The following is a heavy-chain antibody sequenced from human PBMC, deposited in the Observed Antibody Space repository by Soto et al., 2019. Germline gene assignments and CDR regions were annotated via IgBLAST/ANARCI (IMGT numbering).Heavy chain of an antibody. CDR3: ATPAYDY. J-gene: IGHJ4*02. D-gene: IGHD3-16*01. Sequence: GGSLRLSCAASGFIFITSGSAFIRYAMTWVRQTPGKALEWVSSISGSGVRTYYSDSVRGRFTISRDNSKDRLYLEMNSVRAEDTAVYYCATPAYDYWGQGTLVTVS. CDR2: ISGSGVRT. CDR1: GFIFITSGSAFIRYA. V-gene: IGHV3-23*01.